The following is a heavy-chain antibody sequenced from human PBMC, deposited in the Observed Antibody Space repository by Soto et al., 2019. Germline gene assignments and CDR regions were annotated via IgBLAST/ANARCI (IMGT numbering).Heavy chain of an antibody. V-gene: IGHV1-69*13. CDR3: ASRNSGYDWDYYGMDV. CDR1: GGTFSRYA. Sequence: SVKVSCKASGGTFSRYAISWVRQAPGQGLEWMGGIIPIFGTANYAQKFQGRVTITADESTSTAYMELSSLRSEDTAVYYCASRNSGYDWDYYGMDVWGQGTTVTVSS. CDR2: IIPIFGTA. D-gene: IGHD5-12*01. J-gene: IGHJ6*02.